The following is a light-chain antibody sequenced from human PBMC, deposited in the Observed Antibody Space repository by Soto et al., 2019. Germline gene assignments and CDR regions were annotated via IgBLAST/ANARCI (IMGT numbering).Light chain of an antibody. Sequence: QSALTQPASVSGSPGQSITITCTGTSSDVGGYNYVSWYQQHPGKAPKLMIYDVSNRPSGVSNRFSGSKSGNTASLTISGLQAEDEADYYCSSYTSSSTPHVVFGGGTKLTVL. CDR3: SSYTSSSTPHVV. CDR2: DVS. J-gene: IGLJ2*01. CDR1: SSDVGGYNY. V-gene: IGLV2-14*01.